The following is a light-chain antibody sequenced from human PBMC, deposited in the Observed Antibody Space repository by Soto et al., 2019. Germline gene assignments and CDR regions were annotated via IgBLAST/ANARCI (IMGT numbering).Light chain of an antibody. CDR1: QSVSSY. Sequence: EIVLTQSPATLSLAPGERATLSCRALQSVSSYLAWYQQKPGQAPRLLIYDASNRATGIPARFSGSGSGTDFTLPISSLESEDCAIYYCQQRSNWPPVTFGGGTKVEIK. CDR3: QQRSNWPPVT. J-gene: IGKJ4*01. CDR2: DAS. V-gene: IGKV3-11*01.